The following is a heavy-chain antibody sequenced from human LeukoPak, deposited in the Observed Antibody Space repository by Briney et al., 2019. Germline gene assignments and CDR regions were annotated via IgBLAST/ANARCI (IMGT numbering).Heavy chain of an antibody. CDR1: GFTFGDAW. CDR2: IKSKADGGTI. CDR3: TRYKYGSCYGSYYFDY. V-gene: IGHV3-15*01. J-gene: IGHJ4*02. D-gene: IGHD5-18*01. Sequence: PGGSLRLSCAAAGFTFGDAWMNWVRQGPGKGLEWVGRIKSKADGGTIDYAAAVKGRVTISRDDSKNTVYLQLNSLKTEDTGVYYCTRYKYGSCYGSYYFDYWGQGTLVTVSS.